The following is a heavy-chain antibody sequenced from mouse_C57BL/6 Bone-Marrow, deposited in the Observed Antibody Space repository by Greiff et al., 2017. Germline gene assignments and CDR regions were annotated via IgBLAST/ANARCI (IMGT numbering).Heavy chain of an antibody. CDR2: ISSGGSYT. Sequence: DVHLVESGGDLVKPGGSLKLSCAASGFTFSSYGMSWVRQTPDKRLEWVATISSGGSYTYYPDSVKGRFTISRYNAKNTLYLHMSSLKSEDTAMYNCARQRSYDGYYGYWGQGTTLTVTS. D-gene: IGHD2-3*01. J-gene: IGHJ2*01. CDR3: ARQRSYDGYYGY. CDR1: GFTFSSYG. V-gene: IGHV5-6*01.